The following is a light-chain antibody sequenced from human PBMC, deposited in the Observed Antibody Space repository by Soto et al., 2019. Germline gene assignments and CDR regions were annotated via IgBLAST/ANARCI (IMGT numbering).Light chain of an antibody. Sequence: DIVMTQSPDSLAVSLGERATINCKSSQSVLYSSNNKNHLAWYQQKSGQPPKLLIYWASTRESGVPDRFRGSGSGTDFTLTISSLQAGDVAVYYCQQYYSTPWTFGQGTKVEIK. J-gene: IGKJ1*01. V-gene: IGKV4-1*01. CDR2: WAS. CDR1: QSVLYSSNNKNH. CDR3: QQYYSTPWT.